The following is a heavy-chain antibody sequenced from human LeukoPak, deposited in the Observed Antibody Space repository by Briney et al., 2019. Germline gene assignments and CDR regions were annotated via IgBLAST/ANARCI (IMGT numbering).Heavy chain of an antibody. CDR2: IYTSGST. J-gene: IGHJ4*02. D-gene: IGHD7-27*01. V-gene: IGHV4-61*02. Sequence: PSETLSLTCTVSGGSISSSSYYRSWIRQPAGKGLEWIGRIYTSGSTNYNPSLKSRVTMSVDTSKNQFSLKLSSVTAADTAVYYCARAWGYWGQGTLVTVSS. CDR3: ARAWGY. CDR1: GGSISSSSYY.